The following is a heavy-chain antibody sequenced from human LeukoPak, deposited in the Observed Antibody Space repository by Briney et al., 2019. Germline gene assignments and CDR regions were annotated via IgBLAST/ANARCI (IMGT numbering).Heavy chain of an antibody. D-gene: IGHD2-15*01. V-gene: IGHV3-11*01. CDR1: GGSISSYY. CDR3: ARDLSLYCSGGSCYSLNY. CDR2: ISSSGSTI. J-gene: IGHJ4*02. Sequence: LSLTCTVSGGSISSYYWSWIRQAPGKGLEWVSYISSSGSTIYYADSVKGRFTISRDNAKNSLYLQMNSLRAEDTAVYYCARDLSLYCSGGSCYSLNYWGQGTLVTVSS.